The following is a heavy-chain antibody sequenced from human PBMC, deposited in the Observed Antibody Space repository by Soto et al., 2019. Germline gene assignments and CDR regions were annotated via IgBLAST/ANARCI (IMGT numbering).Heavy chain of an antibody. Sequence: QVQLVESGGGVVQPGRSLRLSCAPSGFTFSSYGMHWVRQAPGKGLEWVAVIWDDGSNNYYADSVKGRFTISRDNSKNTLDLQMNSVRAEETAVYYCARDYELLRPFPVYYYGMDVWGQGTTVTVSS. D-gene: IGHD2-2*01. CDR3: ARDYELLRPFPVYYYGMDV. CDR2: IWDDGSNN. J-gene: IGHJ6*02. V-gene: IGHV3-33*01. CDR1: GFTFSSYG.